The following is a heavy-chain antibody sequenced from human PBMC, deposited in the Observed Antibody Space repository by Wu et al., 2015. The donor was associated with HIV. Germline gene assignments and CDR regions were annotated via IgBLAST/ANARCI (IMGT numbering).Heavy chain of an antibody. J-gene: IGHJ4*02. V-gene: IGHV1-69*13. CDR2: IIPIFGTA. D-gene: IGHD3-22*01. CDR1: GGTFSSYA. CDR3: ASAMAYYYDSSALGFDY. Sequence: QVQLVQSGAEVKKPGSSVKVSCKASGGTFSSYAISWVRQAPGQGLEWMGRIIPIFGTANYAQKFQGRVTITADESTSTAYMELSSLRSEDTAVYYCASAMAYYYDSSALGFDYWGQGTLVTVSS.